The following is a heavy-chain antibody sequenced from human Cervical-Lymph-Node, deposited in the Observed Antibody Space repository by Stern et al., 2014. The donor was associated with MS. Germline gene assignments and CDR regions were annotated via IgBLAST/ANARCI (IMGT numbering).Heavy chain of an antibody. CDR1: GFSLSTDGMC. CDR3: ASSYVRAAGTDIVLTGLEFDY. D-gene: IGHD3-9*01. J-gene: IGHJ4*02. CDR2: IDWAEDT. Sequence: QVPLKESGPALVKPTQTLTLTCTFSGFSLSTDGMCVSWIRQPPGKALEWLALIDWAEDTYYTTSLKTRLTISRDTSKNQVVLTMTNMDPVDTGTYYCASSYVRAAGTDIVLTGLEFDYWGQGSLVTVSS. V-gene: IGHV2-70*01.